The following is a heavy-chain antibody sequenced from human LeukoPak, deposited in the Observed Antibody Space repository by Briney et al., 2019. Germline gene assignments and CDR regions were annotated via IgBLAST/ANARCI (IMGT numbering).Heavy chain of an antibody. J-gene: IGHJ1*01. CDR3: AKDLGWELPAEAF. CDR1: GFSFRNYV. Sequence: PGGSLRLSCLGSGFSFRNYVMNWVRQAPGKGLEWLATIYGSGVSISYEDSVKGRFTISRDNSNNTLYLQMNSLRAEDTAIYYCAKDLGWELPAEAFWGQGTLVTVSA. D-gene: IGHD1-26*01. V-gene: IGHV3-23*01. CDR2: IYGSGVSI.